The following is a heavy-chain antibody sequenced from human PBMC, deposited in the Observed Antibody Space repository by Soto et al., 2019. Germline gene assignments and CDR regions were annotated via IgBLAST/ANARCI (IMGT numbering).Heavy chain of an antibody. CDR1: GFTFSDYY. CDR2: ISSSGDTI. CDR3: ARDRYCSTTSCRGSVFAFDI. D-gene: IGHD2-2*01. J-gene: IGHJ3*02. Sequence: QVQLVESGGGLVKPGGSLRLSCAASGFTFSDYYMSWIRQAPGKGLEWVSYISSSGDTIFFADSVKGRFTISRDNAKNSLYLQMNSLRAEDTAVYYCARDRYCSTTSCRGSVFAFDIWGQGTMVTVSS. V-gene: IGHV3-11*01.